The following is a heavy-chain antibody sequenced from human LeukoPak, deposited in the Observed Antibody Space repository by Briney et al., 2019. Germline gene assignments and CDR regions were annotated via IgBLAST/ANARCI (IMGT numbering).Heavy chain of an antibody. Sequence: PGGSLRLSCAASGFTFSSYAMHWVRQAPGKGLEYVSAISSNGGSTYYANSVKGRFTVSRDNARKSLYLQMNSLRAEDTAVYYCARRPYYYDNSAYDYYFDFWGQGTLVTVSS. CDR2: ISSNGGST. V-gene: IGHV3-64*01. J-gene: IGHJ4*02. CDR3: ARRPYYYDNSAYDYYFDF. D-gene: IGHD3-22*01. CDR1: GFTFSSYA.